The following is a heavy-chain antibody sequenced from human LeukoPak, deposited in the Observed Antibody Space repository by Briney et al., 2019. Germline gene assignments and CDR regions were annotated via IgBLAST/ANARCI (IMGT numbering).Heavy chain of an antibody. CDR2: INAGNGNT. J-gene: IGHJ4*02. CDR1: GYTFTSYA. Sequence: ASVKVSCKASGYTFTSYAIHWVRQAPGQRLEWMGWINAGNGNTKYSQKFQGRVTIARDTSASTAYMELSSLRSEDTAVYYCARGSYYLGELDYWGQGTLVTVSS. D-gene: IGHD1-26*01. V-gene: IGHV1-3*01. CDR3: ARGSYYLGELDY.